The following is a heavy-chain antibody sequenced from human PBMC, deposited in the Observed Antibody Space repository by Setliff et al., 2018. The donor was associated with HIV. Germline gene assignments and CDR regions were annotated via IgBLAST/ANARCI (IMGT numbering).Heavy chain of an antibody. Sequence: GGSLRLSCESSWFTFNNYWMSWVRQAPDKGLEWVTFIRYDDNYEYYADSVKGRFTIARDNANNLLFLQMNNLRDEDTAVYYCAAVPWGHSSLIIDHWGQGTPVTVSS. D-gene: IGHD3-16*01. CDR3: AAVPWGHSSLIIDH. CDR2: IRYDDNYE. CDR1: WFTFNNYW. V-gene: IGHV3-30*02. J-gene: IGHJ4*02.